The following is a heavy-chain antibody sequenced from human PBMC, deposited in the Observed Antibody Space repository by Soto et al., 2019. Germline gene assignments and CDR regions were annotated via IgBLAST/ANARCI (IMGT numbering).Heavy chain of an antibody. D-gene: IGHD4-4*01. V-gene: IGHV4-59*01. CDR3: ARGVTTPMAQWFDP. CDR1: GGSISSYY. CDR2: IYYSGST. Sequence: QVQLQESGPGLVKHSETLSLTCTVSGGSISSYYWSWIRQPPGKGLELIGYIYYSGSTNYNPSPKSRATRSLDTSKNQFSLKLSSVTAADTAVYYCARGVTTPMAQWFDPWGQGTLVTVSS. J-gene: IGHJ5*02.